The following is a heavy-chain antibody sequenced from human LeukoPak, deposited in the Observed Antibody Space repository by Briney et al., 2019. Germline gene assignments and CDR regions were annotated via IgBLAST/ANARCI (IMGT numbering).Heavy chain of an antibody. V-gene: IGHV3-64D*09. CDR1: GFTVSSNY. CDR2: ISSNGGST. Sequence: PGGSLRLSCAASGFTVSSNYMSWVRQAPGKGLEYVSAISSNGGSTYYADSVKGRFTISRDNSKNTLYLQMSSLRAEDTAVYYCVKEIGYGSGCYYLYYFDYWGQGTLVTVSS. J-gene: IGHJ4*02. CDR3: VKEIGYGSGCYYLYYFDY. D-gene: IGHD3-10*01.